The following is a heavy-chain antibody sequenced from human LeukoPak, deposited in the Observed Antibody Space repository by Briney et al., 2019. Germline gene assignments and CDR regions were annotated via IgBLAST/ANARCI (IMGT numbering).Heavy chain of an antibody. V-gene: IGHV1-2*02. J-gene: IGHJ4*02. CDR3: ARTYCSGGSCFPYFDY. Sequence: ASVKVSCKASGYTFTGYYMHWVRQAPGQGLEWMGWINPNSGGTNYAQKFQGRVTMTRDTSISTACMELSRLRSDDTAVYYCARTYCSGGSCFPYFDYWGQGTLVTVSS. D-gene: IGHD2-15*01. CDR2: INPNSGGT. CDR1: GYTFTGYY.